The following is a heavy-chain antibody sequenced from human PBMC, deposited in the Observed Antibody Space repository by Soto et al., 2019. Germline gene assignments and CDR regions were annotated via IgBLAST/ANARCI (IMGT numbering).Heavy chain of an antibody. Sequence: VQLLESGGGLVQPGGSLRLSCAASGFTFSNYAMSWVRQAPGKGLEWVSSISGSGDITDYADSVKGRFTGSRDNSKNTLYLQMNTLRAEDTAVYYCAKGFSRDSSGYFEYWGQGALVTVSS. J-gene: IGHJ4*02. CDR2: ISGSGDIT. V-gene: IGHV3-23*01. CDR3: AKGFSRDSSGYFEY. D-gene: IGHD3-22*01. CDR1: GFTFSNYA.